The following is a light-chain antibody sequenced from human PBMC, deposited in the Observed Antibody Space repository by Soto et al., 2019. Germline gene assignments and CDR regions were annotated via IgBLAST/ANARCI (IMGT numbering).Light chain of an antibody. CDR2: GAS. V-gene: IGKV3-20*01. CDR3: QQYGSSPGT. Sequence: EIVLTQSPGTLSLSPGERATLSCRASQSVSSSYLAWYQQKPAQAPRLLIYGASSRATGIPARFSGSGSGTDFTLTISRLEPEDFAVYYCQQYGSSPGTFGQGTKLEIK. J-gene: IGKJ2*01. CDR1: QSVSSSY.